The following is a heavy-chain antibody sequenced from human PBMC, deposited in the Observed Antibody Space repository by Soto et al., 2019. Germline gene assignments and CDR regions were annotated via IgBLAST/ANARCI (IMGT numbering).Heavy chain of an antibody. J-gene: IGHJ3*02. V-gene: IGHV1-46*01. CDR1: GYSFITSYH. D-gene: IGHD5-12*01. Sequence: QVQLVQSGAEVKKPGASVKVSCKASGYSFITSYHMHWVRQAPGPGLEWMGIINPTGSMTRYSQKFQGRLTMTMNTSTATDYMELSNMTSEDTAVYFCARDTGYDHDAFDIWGQGTRGTVSS. CDR3: ARDTGYDHDAFDI. CDR2: INPTGSMT.